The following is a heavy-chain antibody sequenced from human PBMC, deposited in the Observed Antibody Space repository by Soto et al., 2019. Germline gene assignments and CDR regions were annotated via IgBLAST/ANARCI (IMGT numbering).Heavy chain of an antibody. CDR3: ARDKWSGSTRYFDY. CDR2: ISYDGSNK. D-gene: IGHD3-3*01. V-gene: IGHV3-30-3*01. J-gene: IGHJ4*02. Sequence: QVQLVESGGGVVQPGRSLRLSCAASGFTFSSYAMHWVRQAPGKGLEWVAVISYDGSNKYYADSVKGRFTISRDNSKNTLYLQMNSLRAEDTAVYYCARDKWSGSTRYFDYWGQGTLVTVSS. CDR1: GFTFSSYA.